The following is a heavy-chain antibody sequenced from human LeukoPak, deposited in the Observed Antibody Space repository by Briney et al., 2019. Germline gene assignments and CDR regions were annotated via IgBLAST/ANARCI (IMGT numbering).Heavy chain of an antibody. D-gene: IGHD1-14*01. J-gene: IGHJ3*02. Sequence: PSQTLSLTCTVSGGSISSGSYYWSWIRQPAGKGLEWIGRIYTSGSTNYNPSLKGRVTISVDTPKNQFSLKLSSVTAADTAVYYCARDSTTGAFDIWGQGTMVTVSS. CDR1: GGSISSGSYY. CDR3: ARDSTTGAFDI. V-gene: IGHV4-61*02. CDR2: IYTSGST.